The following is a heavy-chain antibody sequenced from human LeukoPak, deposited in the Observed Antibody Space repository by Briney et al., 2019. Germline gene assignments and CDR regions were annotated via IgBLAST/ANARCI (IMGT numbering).Heavy chain of an antibody. CDR2: ISYDGSNK. V-gene: IGHV3-30*18. J-gene: IGHJ4*02. D-gene: IGHD2-2*01. CDR3: AKGALVPAAMFVY. CDR1: GFTFSSYG. Sequence: GGSLRLSCAASGFTFSSYGMHWVRQAPGKGLEWGAVISYDGSNKYYADSVKGRFTISRDNSKNTLYLQMNSLRAEDTAVYYCAKGALVPAAMFVYWGQGTLVTVSS.